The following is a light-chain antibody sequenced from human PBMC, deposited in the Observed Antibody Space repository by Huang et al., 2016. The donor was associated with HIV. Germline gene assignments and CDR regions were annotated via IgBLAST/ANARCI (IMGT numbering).Light chain of an antibody. CDR3: QQRDNWPPMYT. Sequence: EIVLTQSPDTLSLSPGERVTLSCRASQTVSKYLAWYQHKPGQSPRLLIYEASKRAAGIPARFSGSGSGTDFTLSISSLEPEDFAVYYCQQRDNWPPMYTFGQGTKLEIK. CDR2: EAS. CDR1: QTVSKY. V-gene: IGKV3-11*01. J-gene: IGKJ2*01.